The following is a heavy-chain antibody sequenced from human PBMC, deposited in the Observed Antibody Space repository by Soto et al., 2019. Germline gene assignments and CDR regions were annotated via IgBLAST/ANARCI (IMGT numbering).Heavy chain of an antibody. Sequence: HPGGSLRLSCAASGFSFSSYAVTWVRQAPGKGLEWVATIKADGSEKYYVDSVKGRFTISRDDAKNSLYLEMNSLRAEDTAVYYCARLSPYWGQGALVTVSS. J-gene: IGHJ4*02. V-gene: IGHV3-7*01. CDR2: IKADGSEK. CDR1: GFSFSSYA. CDR3: ARLSPY. D-gene: IGHD3-16*02.